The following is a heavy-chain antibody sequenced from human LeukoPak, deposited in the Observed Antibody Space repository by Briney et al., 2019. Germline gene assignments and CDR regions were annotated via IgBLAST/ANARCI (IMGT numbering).Heavy chain of an antibody. V-gene: IGHV5-51*01. CDR3: ARLNEGYCSGGSCYRGLFDY. D-gene: IGHD2-15*01. J-gene: IGHJ4*02. CDR1: GYSFTSYW. CDR2: IYPVDSDT. Sequence: GESLKISCKGSGYSFTSYWIGWVRQMPGKGLEWMGIIYPVDSDTRYSPSFQGQVTISADKSISTAYLQWSSLKASDTAMYYCARLNEGYCSGGSCYRGLFDYWGQGTLVTVSS.